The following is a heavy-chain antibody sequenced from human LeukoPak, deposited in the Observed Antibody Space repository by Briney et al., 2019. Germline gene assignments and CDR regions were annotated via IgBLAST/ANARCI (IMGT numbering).Heavy chain of an antibody. CDR1: GGSFSGYY. V-gene: IGHV4-34*01. Sequence: SETLSLTCAVYGGSFSGYYWSWIRQPPGKGLEWIGEINHSGSTNYNPSLKSRVTISVDTSKNQFSLKLSSVTAADTAVYYCARTAVYCSSTSCYYYCGMDVWGQGTTVTVSS. D-gene: IGHD2-2*01. CDR2: INHSGST. CDR3: ARTAVYCSSTSCYYYCGMDV. J-gene: IGHJ6*02.